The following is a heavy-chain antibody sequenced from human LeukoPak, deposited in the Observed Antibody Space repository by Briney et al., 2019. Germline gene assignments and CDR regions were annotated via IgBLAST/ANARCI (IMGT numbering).Heavy chain of an antibody. J-gene: IGHJ4*02. Sequence: ASVKVSCKASGYTFTAYYIHWVRQAPGQGLEWMGWINPNTGGTNYAQNFQGRVTMTRDTSISTAYMELSRLRSDDTAVYYCASLYGDYVDSDYWGQGTLVTVSS. CDR1: GYTFTAYY. CDR3: ASLYGDYVDSDY. D-gene: IGHD4-17*01. V-gene: IGHV1-2*02. CDR2: INPNTGGT.